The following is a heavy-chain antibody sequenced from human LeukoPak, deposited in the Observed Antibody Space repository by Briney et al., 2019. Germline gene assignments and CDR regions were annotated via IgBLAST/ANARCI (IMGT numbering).Heavy chain of an antibody. V-gene: IGHV1-46*01. Sequence: ASVKVSFKASGYTFTRYYMHWVRQAPGQGLQWMGIMNPSGGSTSYAQKFQGRVTMTRDTSTSTVYMELSSLRSECTAVYYCSRDRTKVYATYYFDYWRQGTLVTVSS. J-gene: IGHJ4*02. D-gene: IGHD2-8*01. CDR2: MNPSGGST. CDR1: GYTFTRYY. CDR3: SRDRTKVYATYYFDY.